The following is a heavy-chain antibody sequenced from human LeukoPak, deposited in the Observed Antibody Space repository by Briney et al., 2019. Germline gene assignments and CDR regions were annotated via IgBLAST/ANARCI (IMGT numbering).Heavy chain of an antibody. CDR3: ARVCGGDCLDAFDI. J-gene: IGHJ3*02. V-gene: IGHV4-4*07. CDR2: INSNGDT. CDR1: GGSISSYH. Sequence: PSETLSLTCTVSGGSISSYHWIWIRQPAGKGLEWIGRINSNGDTVYNPSLKSRATMSLDMTNNQFSLKLSSVTAADTAVYYRARVCGGDCLDAFDIWGQGTMVTVSS. D-gene: IGHD2-21*01.